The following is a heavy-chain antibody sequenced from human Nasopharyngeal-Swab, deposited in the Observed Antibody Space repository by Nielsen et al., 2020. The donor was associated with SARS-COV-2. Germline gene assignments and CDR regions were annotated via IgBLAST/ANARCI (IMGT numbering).Heavy chain of an antibody. Sequence: GESLKISCAASGFTFSSYGMHWVRQAPGKGLEWVAVISYDGSNKYYADSVKGRFTISRDNSKTTLYLQMNSLRAEDTAVYYCAKQTSGRGYYYYYGMDVWGQGTTVTVSS. D-gene: IGHD1-1*01. J-gene: IGHJ6*02. CDR1: GFTFSSYG. CDR3: AKQTSGRGYYYYYGMDV. V-gene: IGHV3-30*18. CDR2: ISYDGSNK.